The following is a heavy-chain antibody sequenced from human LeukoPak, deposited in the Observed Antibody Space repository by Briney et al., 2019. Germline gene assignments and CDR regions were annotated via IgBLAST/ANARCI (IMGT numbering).Heavy chain of an antibody. CDR3: ALLVRANLFDP. Sequence: GASLQISCEGSGSIFTSYWIGWVRQMRGKLLEWMGIIYPGDSDTRYSRSFQGKVTISADKSISTAYLQWSSLKASDTAMYYCALLVRANLFDPWGQGTLVTVSS. D-gene: IGHD1-26*01. J-gene: IGHJ5*02. CDR2: IYPGDSDT. CDR1: GSIFTSYW. V-gene: IGHV5-51*01.